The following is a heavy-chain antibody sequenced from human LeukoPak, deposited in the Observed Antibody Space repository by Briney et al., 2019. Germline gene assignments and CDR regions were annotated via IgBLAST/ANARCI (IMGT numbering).Heavy chain of an antibody. J-gene: IGHJ4*02. CDR1: GFTFSSYG. CDR2: IASDGSNK. D-gene: IGHD5-18*01. CDR3: AKDRMSYGEIFDY. V-gene: IGHV3-30*18. Sequence: GGSLRLSCAASGFTFSSYGMHWVRQAPGKGLEWVAVIASDGSNKYYADSVKGRFAISRDNSKNTLHLQMNSLRAEDTAVYYYAKDRMSYGEIFDYWGQGTLVTVSS.